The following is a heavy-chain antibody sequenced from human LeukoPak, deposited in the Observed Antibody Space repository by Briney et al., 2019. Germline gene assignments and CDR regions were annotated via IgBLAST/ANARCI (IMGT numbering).Heavy chain of an antibody. J-gene: IGHJ4*02. CDR3: ARGAVAKVFDY. CDR1: GYSISSGYY. CDR2: IYHSGST. D-gene: IGHD6-19*01. V-gene: IGHV4-38-2*02. Sequence: SETLSLTCTVSGYSISSGYYWVWIRQPPGQELEWIGSIYHSGSTYYNPSLKSRFTISVDTSKNQFSLKLSSVTAAETAVYYCARGAVAKVFDYWGQGTLVTVSS.